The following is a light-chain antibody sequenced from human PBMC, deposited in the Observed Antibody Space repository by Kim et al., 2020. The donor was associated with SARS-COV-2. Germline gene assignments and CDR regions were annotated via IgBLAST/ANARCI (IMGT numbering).Light chain of an antibody. J-gene: IGLJ2*01. V-gene: IGLV2-23*02. CDR3: CSYAGSSTVV. CDR2: EV. CDR1: SSDVGNYNL. Sequence: QSALTQPASVSGSPGQSITISCTGTSSDVGNYNLVSWYQQHPDQAPKLMIYEVTNRFSGSKSGNTASLTISGLQAEDEAYYYCCSYAGSSTVVFGGG.